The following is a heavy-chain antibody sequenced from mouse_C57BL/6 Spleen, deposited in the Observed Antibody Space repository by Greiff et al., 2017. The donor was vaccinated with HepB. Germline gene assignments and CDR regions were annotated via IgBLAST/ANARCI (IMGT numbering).Heavy chain of an antibody. CDR2: ISGGGGNT. CDR3: ARHYYGSSPPYWYFDV. J-gene: IGHJ1*03. CDR1: GFTFSSYT. Sequence: DVKLVESGGGLVKPGGSLKLSCAASGFTFSSYTMSWVRQTPEKRLEWVATISGGGGNTYYPDSVKGRFTISRDNAKNTLYLQMSSLRSEDTALYYCARHYYGSSPPYWYFDVWGTGTTVTVSS. V-gene: IGHV5-9*01. D-gene: IGHD1-1*01.